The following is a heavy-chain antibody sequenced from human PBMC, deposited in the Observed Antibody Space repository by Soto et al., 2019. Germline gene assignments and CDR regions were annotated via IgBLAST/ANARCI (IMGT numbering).Heavy chain of an antibody. J-gene: IGHJ6*02. CDR1: GYTFTRSG. CDR2: ISTYNGDT. D-gene: IGHD6-13*01. Sequence: GASVKVSCKASGYTFTRSGISWVRQAPGQGLEWMGWISTYNGDTNYAQTFQGRVTMTTDTSTSTVYMELRSLRSDDTAVYYCARTSAAGKYYYGMDVWGQGTTVTVSS. V-gene: IGHV1-18*01. CDR3: ARTSAAGKYYYGMDV.